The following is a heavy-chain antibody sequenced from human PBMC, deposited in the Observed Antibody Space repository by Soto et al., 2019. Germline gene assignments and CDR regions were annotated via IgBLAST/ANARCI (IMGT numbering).Heavy chain of an antibody. CDR3: ARSIVVVTALDY. V-gene: IGHV1-3*01. CDR2: INAGNGNT. Sequence: ASVKVSCKASGYTFNSYAMHWARQAPGQRLEWMGWINAGNGNTKYSQKFQGRVTITRDTSASTAYMELSSLRSEDTAVYYCARSIVVVTALDYWGQGTLVTVS. D-gene: IGHD2-21*02. J-gene: IGHJ4*02. CDR1: GYTFNSYA.